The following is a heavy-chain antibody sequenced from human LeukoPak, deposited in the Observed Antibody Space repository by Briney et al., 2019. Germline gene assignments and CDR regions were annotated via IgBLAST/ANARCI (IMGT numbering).Heavy chain of an antibody. CDR2: IKQDGSEK. V-gene: IGHV3-7*03. J-gene: IGHJ6*02. Sequence: GGSLRLSCAAPGFTLSSYRMSWVRPAPGKGLERVANIKQDGSEKYYLDTVNARSTISRDNANNSLYLQMNSLRAEDTTVDYCAREVAYYHFWSGYEPYGMTVGGQATTVTVSS. CDR3: AREVAYYHFWSGYEPYGMTV. CDR1: GFTLSSYR. D-gene: IGHD3-3*01.